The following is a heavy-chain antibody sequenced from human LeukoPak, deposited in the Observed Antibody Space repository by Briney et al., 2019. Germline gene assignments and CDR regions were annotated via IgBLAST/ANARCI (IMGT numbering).Heavy chain of an antibody. CDR3: ARVGVTMVRGVIESSDY. Sequence: ASVKVSCKASGYTFTSYYMHWVRQAPGQGLEWMGIINPSGGSTSYAQKFQGRVTMTRDMSTSTVYMELSSLRSEDTAVYYCARVGVTMVRGVIESSDYWGQGTLVTVSS. J-gene: IGHJ4*02. D-gene: IGHD3-10*01. CDR2: INPSGGST. CDR1: GYTFTSYY. V-gene: IGHV1-46*01.